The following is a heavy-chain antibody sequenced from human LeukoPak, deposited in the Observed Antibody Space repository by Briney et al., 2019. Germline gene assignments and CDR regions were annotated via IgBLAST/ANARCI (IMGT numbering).Heavy chain of an antibody. CDR3: ARVRGSYYFDY. J-gene: IGHJ4*02. CDR2: IYYSGST. D-gene: IGHD1-26*01. CDR1: GGSISSYY. Sequence: SETLSLTCTVSGGSISSYYWSWIRQPPGKGLEWIGYIYYSGSTNYNPSLKSRVTISVDTSKNQFSLKLSSVTAADTAVYYCARVRGSYYFDYWGQGTLVTVSS. V-gene: IGHV4-59*12.